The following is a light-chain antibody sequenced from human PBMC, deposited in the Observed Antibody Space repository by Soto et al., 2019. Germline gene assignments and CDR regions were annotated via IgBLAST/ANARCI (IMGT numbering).Light chain of an antibody. CDR1: EGIXTW. Sequence: IQMTQCPSTLSPSRGDRATITWQASEGIXTWLAWYQHKPGKAPKFIXYAASSLERGVPSRLSGSGSGTEFTLTISNLQPEDFATYFCQQYNNYPRTFGQGTKVDIK. J-gene: IGKJ1*01. CDR3: QQYNNYPRT. V-gene: IGKV1-5*01. CDR2: AAS.